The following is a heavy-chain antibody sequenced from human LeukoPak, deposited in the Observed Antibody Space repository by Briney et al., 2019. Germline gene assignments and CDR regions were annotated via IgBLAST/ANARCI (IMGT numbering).Heavy chain of an antibody. D-gene: IGHD2-2*01. CDR3: ARDGLGYCSSTSCYPWYYYYYMDV. J-gene: IGHJ6*03. V-gene: IGHV4-61*02. CDR1: GGSINRGTHY. Sequence: SETLSLTCTVSGGSINRGTHYWSWVRQPAGKGLEWIGRVYATGNTNYNPSLWSRLSISIDTSKNQFSLKLSSVTAADTAVYYCARDGLGYCSSTSCYPWYYYYYMDVWGKGTTVTVSS. CDR2: VYATGNT.